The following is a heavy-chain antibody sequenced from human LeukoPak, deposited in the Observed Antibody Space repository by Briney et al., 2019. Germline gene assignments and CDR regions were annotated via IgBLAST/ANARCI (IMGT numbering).Heavy chain of an antibody. CDR2: IYSGGST. J-gene: IGHJ4*02. D-gene: IGHD3-10*01. V-gene: IGHV3-66*01. Sequence: PGGSLRLSCAASRFTVSSNYMSWVRQAPGKGLEWVSVIYSGGSTYYADSVKGRFSISRDNSKNTLFLQMNSLRAEDTAVYYCARGQMVRGVKGYYFDYWGQGTLVTVSS. CDR1: RFTVSSNY. CDR3: ARGQMVRGVKGYYFDY.